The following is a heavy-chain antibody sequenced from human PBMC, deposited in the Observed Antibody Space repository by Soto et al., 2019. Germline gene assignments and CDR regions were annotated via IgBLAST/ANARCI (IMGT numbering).Heavy chain of an antibody. CDR1: GFTFSSFA. CDR3: AKDLIYGYNSGRPFDS. D-gene: IGHD6-19*01. J-gene: IGHJ4*02. Sequence: EVQLLEPGGGLVQPGGSLRLSCAASGFTFSSFAMSWVRQAPGKGLEWVSAIGSRGDSTYYADSVKGRFTISRDNSKNTLYLQMNSLRAEDTAVYYCAKDLIYGYNSGRPFDSWGQGTLVTVSS. CDR2: IGSRGDST. V-gene: IGHV3-23*01.